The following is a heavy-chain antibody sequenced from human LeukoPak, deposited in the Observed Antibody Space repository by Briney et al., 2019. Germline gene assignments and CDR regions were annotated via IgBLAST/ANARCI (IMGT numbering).Heavy chain of an antibody. D-gene: IGHD3-10*01. CDR3: ARYQISGSGSYNWFDT. Sequence: ASVTVSCKASGYTFTGYYTHWVRQAPGQGLEWMGWINPNSGGTNYAQKFQGRVTMTRDTSISTAYVELSRLRSDDTAVYYCARYQISGSGSYNWFDTWGQGTLVTVSS. CDR1: GYTFTGYY. V-gene: IGHV1-2*02. J-gene: IGHJ5*02. CDR2: INPNSGGT.